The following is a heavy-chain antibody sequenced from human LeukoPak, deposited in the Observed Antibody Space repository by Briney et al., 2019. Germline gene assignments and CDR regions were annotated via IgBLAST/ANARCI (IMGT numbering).Heavy chain of an antibody. CDR2: ISSSSTYI. D-gene: IGHD2-15*01. CDR1: GFTFSPYS. V-gene: IGHV3-21*01. CDR3: ARDAGYCSGGRCYFDY. Sequence: GGSQRLSCAASGFTFSPYSMNWVRQAPGKGLEWVSSISSSSTYIYYAASVKGRFTTSRDNAKNSLYLQMNSLRAEDTAVYYCARDAGYCSGGRCYFDYWGQGTLVTVSS. J-gene: IGHJ4*02.